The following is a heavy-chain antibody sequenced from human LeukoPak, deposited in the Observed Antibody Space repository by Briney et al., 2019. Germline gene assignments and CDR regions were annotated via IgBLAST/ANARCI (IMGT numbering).Heavy chain of an antibody. CDR2: IYYSGNT. Sequence: PSETLSLTCIVSGGSISSSSYYWGWIRQPPGKGLDWIGSIYYSGNTYYSPSLKSRVTISVDTSKNQFSLKLTSVTAADTAVYYCASGAYNYPYDYWRQGTLVTVSS. V-gene: IGHV4-39*01. D-gene: IGHD5-24*01. CDR1: GGSISSSSYY. CDR3: ASGAYNYPYDY. J-gene: IGHJ4*02.